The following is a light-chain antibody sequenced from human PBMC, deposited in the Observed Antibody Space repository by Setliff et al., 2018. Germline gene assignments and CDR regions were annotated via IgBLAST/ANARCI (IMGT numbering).Light chain of an antibody. V-gene: IGLV3-1*01. CDR2: QDS. CDR1: KLGDKY. J-gene: IGLJ1*01. Sequence: SYELTQPPSVSVSPGQTASITCSGDKLGDKYACWYQQKPGQSPVLVIYQDSKRPSGIPERFSGSNSGNTATLTISGTQAMDEADYYCQACDSSTYVFGTWTKVTVL. CDR3: QACDSSTYV.